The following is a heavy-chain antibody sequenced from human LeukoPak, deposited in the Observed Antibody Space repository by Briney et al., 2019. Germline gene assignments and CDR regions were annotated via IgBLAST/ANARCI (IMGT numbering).Heavy chain of an antibody. J-gene: IGHJ4*02. CDR3: ARTRYYYNSRSYGAPYYFDY. CDR2: IYYSGST. CDR1: GGSISSNSYY. D-gene: IGHD3-10*01. V-gene: IGHV4-39*01. Sequence: PSETLSLTCAVSGGSISSNSYYWGWIRQPPGKGLEWIGSIYYSGSTYYNPSLKSRVTISVDTSKNQYSLKLSSVTAADTAVYYCARTRYYYNSRSYGAPYYFDYWGQGTLVTVSS.